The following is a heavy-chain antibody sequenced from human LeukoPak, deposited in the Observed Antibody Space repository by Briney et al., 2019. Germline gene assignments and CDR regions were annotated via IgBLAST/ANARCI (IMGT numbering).Heavy chain of an antibody. V-gene: IGHV3-30*02. CDR2: IRYDGSNK. D-gene: IGHD3-10*01. J-gene: IGHJ4*02. Sequence: PGGSLRLSCAASGFTFSSYGMHWVRQAPGKGLEWVAFIRYDGSNKYYADSVKGRFTISRDNSKNTLYLQMNSLRAEDTAVYYCAKNHYYYGSGSYSFWGQGTLVTVSS. CDR1: GFTFSSYG. CDR3: AKNHYYYGSGSYSF.